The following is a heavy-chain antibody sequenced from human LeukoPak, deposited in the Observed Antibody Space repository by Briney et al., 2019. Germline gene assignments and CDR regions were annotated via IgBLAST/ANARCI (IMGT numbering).Heavy chain of an antibody. CDR3: ARGTAATAGIDY. CDR2: INTDGSAT. V-gene: IGHV3-74*01. CDR1: GFNFSSYW. D-gene: IGHD6-13*01. J-gene: IGHJ4*02. Sequence: PGGSLRLSCAVSGFNFSSYWIHWVRQAPGKGLVWVSLINTDGSATTYGDSAKGRFTVSRDNEKNTLFLDMNSLRVEDTAVYYCARGTAATAGIDYWGQGTLVTVSS.